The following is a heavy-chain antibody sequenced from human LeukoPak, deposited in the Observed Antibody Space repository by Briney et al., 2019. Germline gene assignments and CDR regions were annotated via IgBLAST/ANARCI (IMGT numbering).Heavy chain of an antibody. Sequence: ASVKVSCKASGYTFTSYDINWVRQATGQGLEWMGWMNPNSGNTGYAQKFQGRVTMTRNTSISTAYMELSSLRSEDTAVYYCARGGFRLGYYGSGSGYLFDYWGQGTLVTASS. CDR2: MNPNSGNT. D-gene: IGHD3-10*01. CDR1: GYTFTSYD. V-gene: IGHV1-8*01. CDR3: ARGGFRLGYYGSGSGYLFDY. J-gene: IGHJ4*02.